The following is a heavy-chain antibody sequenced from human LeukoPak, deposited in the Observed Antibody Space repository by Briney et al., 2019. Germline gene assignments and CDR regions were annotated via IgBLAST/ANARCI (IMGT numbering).Heavy chain of an antibody. CDR2: INHSGST. D-gene: IGHD5-24*01. Sequence: SETLSLTCAVYGGSFSGYYWSWIRQPPGKGLEWIGEINHSGSTNYNPSLKSRVTISVDTSKNQFSLKLSSVTAADTAVYYCARLTGSGYNYPRLVGITDYWGQGTLVTVSS. CDR1: GGSFSGYY. V-gene: IGHV4-34*01. CDR3: ARLTGSGYNYPRLVGITDY. J-gene: IGHJ4*02.